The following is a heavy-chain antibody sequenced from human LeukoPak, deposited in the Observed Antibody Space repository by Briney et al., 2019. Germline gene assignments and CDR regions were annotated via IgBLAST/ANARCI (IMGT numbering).Heavy chain of an antibody. V-gene: IGHV1-69*13. CDR2: IIPIFGTA. Sequence: ASVKVSCKASGGTFSGYAISWVRQAPGQGLEWMGGIIPIFGTANYAQKFQGRVTITADESTTTAYMELSSLRSEDTAVYYCARDPKMNYYYGMDVWGQGTTVTVSS. CDR3: ARDPKMNYYYGMDV. J-gene: IGHJ6*02. CDR1: GGTFSGYA.